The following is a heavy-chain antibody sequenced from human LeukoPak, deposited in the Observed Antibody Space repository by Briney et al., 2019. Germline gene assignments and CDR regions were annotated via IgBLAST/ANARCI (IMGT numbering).Heavy chain of an antibody. J-gene: IGHJ2*01. CDR3: ARAGYSVWYFDL. D-gene: IGHD3-16*02. Sequence: GGSLRLSCTVSGFTLGSYEMSWIRQAPGKGLEWVSSIDYDGGSGHYADSVKGRFTISRDNSNNTLFLHLNSLRGEDTAVYYCARAGYSVWYFDLWGRGTLVTVSS. CDR1: GFTLGSYE. CDR2: IDYDGGSG. V-gene: IGHV3-20*04.